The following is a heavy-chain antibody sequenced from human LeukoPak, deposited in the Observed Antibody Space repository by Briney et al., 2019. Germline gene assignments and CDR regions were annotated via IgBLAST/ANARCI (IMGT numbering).Heavy chain of an antibody. CDR1: GGSIRCTSYY. V-gene: IGHV4-39*01. CDR3: ARQCDSSGCHYDY. J-gene: IGHJ4*02. D-gene: IGHD6-19*01. CDR2: IYYSGTT. Sequence: SETLSLTCTVSGGSIRCTSYYWGWIRQPPGNGLEWIGSIYYSGTTYYNPSLKSRVTISVDTSKNQFSLKLSSVTAADTAVYYCARQCDSSGCHYDYWGQGSLVTVSS.